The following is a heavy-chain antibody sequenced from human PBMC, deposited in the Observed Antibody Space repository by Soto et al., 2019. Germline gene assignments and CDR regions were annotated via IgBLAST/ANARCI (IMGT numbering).Heavy chain of an antibody. CDR3: ARDIRGYGMDA. CDR1: GFDFSDYY. CDR2: ISDRGSPL. V-gene: IGHV3-11*01. J-gene: IGHJ6*02. Sequence: PGGSLRLSCAASGFDFSDYYMSWSRLAPGKGLEWISYISDRGSPLYYADSVKGRFSISRDNARKSVYLQMNNLRADDTALYFCARDIRGYGMDAWGQGTTVTVS.